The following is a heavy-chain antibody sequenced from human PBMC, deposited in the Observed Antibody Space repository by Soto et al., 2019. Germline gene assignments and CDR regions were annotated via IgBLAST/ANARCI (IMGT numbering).Heavy chain of an antibody. D-gene: IGHD1-1*01. CDR2: ISSSSSYI. V-gene: IGHV3-21*01. CDR1: GFTFSSYS. CDR3: AREGTSRVGSFDY. J-gene: IGHJ4*02. Sequence: EVQLVESGGGLVKPGGSLRLSCAASGFTFSSYSMNWVRQAPGKGLEWVSSISSSSSYIYYADSVKGRFTISRDNAKHSLYLQMNSLRAEDTAVYYCAREGTSRVGSFDYWGQGTLVTVSS.